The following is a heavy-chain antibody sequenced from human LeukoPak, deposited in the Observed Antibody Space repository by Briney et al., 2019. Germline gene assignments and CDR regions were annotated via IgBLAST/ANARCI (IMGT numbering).Heavy chain of an antibody. V-gene: IGHV4-59*01. CDR2: IYYSGTT. J-gene: IGHJ4*02. Sequence: PSETLSLTCIVSGGSISSYYWNWIRQPPGKGLEWVGHIYYSGTTNYNPSLKSRVTISVDTSKNQFSLKLTSVSAADTAVYYCARDRGGYPYFDYWGQGTLVTVSS. CDR1: GGSISSYY. D-gene: IGHD5-12*01. CDR3: ARDRGGYPYFDY.